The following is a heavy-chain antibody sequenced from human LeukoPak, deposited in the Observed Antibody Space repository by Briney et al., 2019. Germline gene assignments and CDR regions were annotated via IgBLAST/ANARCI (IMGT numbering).Heavy chain of an antibody. J-gene: IGHJ4*02. CDR3: AKVGARGCSSSTCFIY. Sequence: GSLRLSCAASGFPFRSYAMSWVRQAPGKGLEWVSAISGSGDTTYYADSVKGRFTISRDNSKNTLYLQMNSLRPEDTAVYYCAKVGARGCSSSTCFIYWGQGTLVTVSS. D-gene: IGHD2-2*01. CDR1: GFPFRSYA. CDR2: ISGSGDTT. V-gene: IGHV3-23*01.